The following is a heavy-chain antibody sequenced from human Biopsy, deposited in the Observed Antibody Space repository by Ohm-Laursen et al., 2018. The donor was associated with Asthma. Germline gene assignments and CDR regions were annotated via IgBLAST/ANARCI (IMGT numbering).Heavy chain of an antibody. CDR3: ARTYYDFLTGQVKDVFGV. J-gene: IGHJ3*01. CDR1: GYNFISFA. CDR2: VNTGNGDT. Sequence: GSSAKVSCKASGYNFISFAIHWVRQAPGQRLEWTGWVNTGNGDTKYSQKFQDRVTITRDTSASTAYMELRSLRSEDTATYYCARTYYDFLTGQVKDVFGVWGQGTMVTVSS. V-gene: IGHV1-3*04. D-gene: IGHD3-9*01.